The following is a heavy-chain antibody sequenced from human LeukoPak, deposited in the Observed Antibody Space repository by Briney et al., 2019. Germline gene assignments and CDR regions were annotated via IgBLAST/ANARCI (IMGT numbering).Heavy chain of an antibody. CDR3: ARDDWQWLELDY. D-gene: IGHD6-19*01. V-gene: IGHV1-18*01. J-gene: IGHJ4*02. CDR2: ISAYNGNT. Sequence: ASVKVSCKASGYTFTSYGISWVRQAPGQGLEWMGWISAYNGNTNYAQKLQGRATMTTDTSTSIAYMELRSLRSDDTAVYYCARDDWQWLELDYWGQGTLVTVSS. CDR1: GYTFTSYG.